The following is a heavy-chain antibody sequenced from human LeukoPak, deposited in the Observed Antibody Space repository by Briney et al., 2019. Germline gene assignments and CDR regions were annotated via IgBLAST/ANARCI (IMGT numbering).Heavy chain of an antibody. CDR2: IYYSGST. V-gene: IGHV4-39*01. CDR3: ASTTYHGSGSYYNGFDY. D-gene: IGHD3-10*01. CDR1: GGSISSINYY. Sequence: SETLSLTCTVSGGSISSINYYWGWIRQPPGKGLEWIGSIYYSGSTYYNPSLKSRVTISVDTPKNQFSLKLSSVTAADTAVYYCASTTYHGSGSYYNGFDYWGQGTLVTVSS. J-gene: IGHJ4*02.